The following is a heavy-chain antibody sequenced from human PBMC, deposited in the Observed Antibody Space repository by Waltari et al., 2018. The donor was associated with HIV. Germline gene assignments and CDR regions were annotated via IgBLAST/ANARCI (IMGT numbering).Heavy chain of an antibody. J-gene: IGHJ6*02. D-gene: IGHD6-13*01. CDR3: ARLDSSSWSYYYYGMDV. CDR2: MNPNSGNT. CDR1: GYTFTSYD. Sequence: QVQLVQSGAEVKKPGASVKVSCKASGYTFTSYDINWVRQATGQGLEWMGWMNPNSGNTCYAQKFQGRVTRTRNTSISTAYMELSSLRSEDTAVYYCARLDSSSWSYYYYGMDVWGQGTTVTVSS. V-gene: IGHV1-8*01.